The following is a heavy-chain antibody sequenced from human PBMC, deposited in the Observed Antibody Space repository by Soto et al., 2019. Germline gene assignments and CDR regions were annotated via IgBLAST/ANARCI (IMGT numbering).Heavy chain of an antibody. J-gene: IGHJ4*02. CDR1: GESISSSSYY. D-gene: IGHD2-21*02. V-gene: IGHV4-39*01. CDR3: ARQRTTVVTQAYFDH. Sequence: SETLSLTCIVSGESISSSSYYWGWIRQPPGQGLEWIGSIYYSGRTYYNPSFKSRVTISIDTSKNQFSLKLSSVTATDTAVYYCARQRTTVVTQAYFDHWGQGALVTVSS. CDR2: IYYSGRT.